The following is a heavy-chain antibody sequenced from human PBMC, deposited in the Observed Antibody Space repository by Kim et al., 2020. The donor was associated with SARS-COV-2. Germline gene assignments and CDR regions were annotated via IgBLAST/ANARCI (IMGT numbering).Heavy chain of an antibody. V-gene: IGHV3-43*02. CDR3: AKDILGLGPIHGDWFGP. CDR1: GFTFGDYD. D-gene: IGHD4-17*01. J-gene: IGHJ5*02. CDR2: ISGDGKTT. Sequence: GGSLRLSCLASGFTFGDYDMHWVRQVPGKGLEWVSLISGDGKTTYYRGSVAGRFTISRDNSKNSLYLQMNSLTTEDSALYYCAKDILGLGPIHGDWFGPWGQGTLVTVAS.